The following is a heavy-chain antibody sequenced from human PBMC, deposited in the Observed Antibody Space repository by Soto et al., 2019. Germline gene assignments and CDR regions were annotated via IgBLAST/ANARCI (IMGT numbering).Heavy chain of an antibody. D-gene: IGHD2-15*01. CDR2: ISGSGGST. J-gene: IGHJ3*02. CDR3: AKGGYCSGGSCHDAFDI. CDR1: GFTFSSYA. V-gene: IGHV3-23*01. Sequence: EVQLLESGGGLVQPGGSLRLSCAASGFTFSSYAMSWVRQAPGKGLEWVSAISGSGGSTYYADSVKGRFTISRDNSKNTLYLQMNSLRAEDTAVYSCAKGGYCSGGSCHDAFDIWGQGTMVTVSS.